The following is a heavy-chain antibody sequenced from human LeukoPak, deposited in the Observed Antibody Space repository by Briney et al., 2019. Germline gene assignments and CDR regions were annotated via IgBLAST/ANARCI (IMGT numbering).Heavy chain of an antibody. V-gene: IGHV4-4*02. Sequence: GSLRLSCAASGFTVSSNYMSWVRQPPGKGLEWIGEIYHSGSTNYNPSLKSRVTISVDKSKNQFSLKLSSVTAADTAVYYCARGLRYFDWPVYYYYGMDVWGQGTTVTVSS. CDR3: ARGLRYFDWPVYYYYGMDV. CDR2: IYHSGST. CDR1: GFTVSSNY. J-gene: IGHJ6*02. D-gene: IGHD3-9*01.